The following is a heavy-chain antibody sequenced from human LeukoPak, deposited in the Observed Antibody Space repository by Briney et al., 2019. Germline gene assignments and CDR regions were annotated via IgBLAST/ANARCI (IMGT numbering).Heavy chain of an antibody. D-gene: IGHD3-10*01. V-gene: IGHV4-61*02. Sequence: SQTLSLTCTVSGGSISSGGYYWSWIRQPAGTGLEWSGRIYFSGSTNYNPSLKSRLTISVDTSNNQFSLKLSSVTAADTAVYYCASNNVLLWFGDPDPGFHYWGQGTLVTVSS. J-gene: IGHJ4*02. CDR1: GGSISSGGYY. CDR2: IYFSGST. CDR3: ASNNVLLWFGDPDPGFHY.